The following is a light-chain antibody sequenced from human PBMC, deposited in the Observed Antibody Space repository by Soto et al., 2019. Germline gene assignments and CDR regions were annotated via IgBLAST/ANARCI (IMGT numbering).Light chain of an antibody. CDR3: QQLKSYPRT. V-gene: IGKV1-17*02. Sequence: DLHMTQSPSSLSASVGDKVTISCRASQGIRNALSWYQQKPGKPPKVLIYGASNLQSGVPPRFSGSGSGTEFTLTITNLQPDDFATYYCQQLKSYPRTFGQGTKVDIK. CDR2: GAS. CDR1: QGIRNA. J-gene: IGKJ1*01.